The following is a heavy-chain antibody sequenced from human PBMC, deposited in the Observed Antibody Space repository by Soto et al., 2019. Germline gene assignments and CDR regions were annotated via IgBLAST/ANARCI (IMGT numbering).Heavy chain of an antibody. CDR3: ARGVQLWHNFDY. CDR2: IIPIFGTA. CDR1: GGTFSSYA. J-gene: IGHJ4*02. D-gene: IGHD5-18*01. V-gene: IGHV1-69*06. Sequence: QVQLVQSGAEVKKPGSSVKVSCKASGGTFSSYAISWVRQAPGQGLEWMGGIIPIFGTANYAQKFQVRVTITAAKSTSTAYMELSSLRAEDTAVYYCARGVQLWHNFDYWGQGTLVTVSS.